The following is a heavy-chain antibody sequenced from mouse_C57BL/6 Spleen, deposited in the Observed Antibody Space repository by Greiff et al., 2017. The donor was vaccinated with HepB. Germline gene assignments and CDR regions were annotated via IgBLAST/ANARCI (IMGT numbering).Heavy chain of an antibody. CDR3: ARRGYYGSSDY. V-gene: IGHV1-69*01. J-gene: IGHJ2*01. D-gene: IGHD1-1*01. Sequence: VQLQQPGAELVMPGASVKLSCKASGYTFTSYWMHWVKQRPGQGLEWIGEIDPSDSYTNYNQKFKGKSTLTVDKSSSTAYMQLSSLTSEDSAVYYCARRGYYGSSDYWGQGTTLTVSS. CDR1: GYTFTSYW. CDR2: IDPSDSYT.